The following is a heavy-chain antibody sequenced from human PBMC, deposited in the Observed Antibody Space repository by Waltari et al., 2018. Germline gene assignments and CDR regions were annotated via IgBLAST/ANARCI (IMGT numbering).Heavy chain of an antibody. CDR2: IIPIFGTA. Sequence: QVQLVQSGAEVKKPGSSVTVSCKASGGTFSSYAISWVRQAPGQGLEWMGGIIPIFGTANYAQKFQGRVTITTDESTSTAYMELSSLRSEDTAVYYCASGYCSGGSCYARYWFDPWGQGTLVTVSS. J-gene: IGHJ5*02. CDR3: ASGYCSGGSCYARYWFDP. V-gene: IGHV1-69*05. D-gene: IGHD2-15*01. CDR1: GGTFSSYA.